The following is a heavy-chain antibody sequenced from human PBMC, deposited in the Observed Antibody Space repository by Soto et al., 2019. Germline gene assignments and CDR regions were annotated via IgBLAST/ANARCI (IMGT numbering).Heavy chain of an antibody. CDR1: GYTFTSYD. CDR3: ARGLRITGTNWFDP. V-gene: IGHV1-8*01. D-gene: IGHD1-20*01. CDR2: MNPNSGNT. Sequence: ASVKVSCKASGYTFTSYDINWVRQATGQGLEWMGWMNPNSGNTGYAQKFQGRVTMTRNTSISTAYMELSSLRSEDTAVYYCARGLRITGTNWFDPWGQGTLVTVSS. J-gene: IGHJ5*02.